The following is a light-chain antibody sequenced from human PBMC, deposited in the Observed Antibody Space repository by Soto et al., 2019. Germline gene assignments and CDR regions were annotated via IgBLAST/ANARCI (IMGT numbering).Light chain of an antibody. CDR3: MQAVQIPHP. V-gene: IGKV2-28*01. Sequence: DIVMTQSPLSLPVTPGEPASISCRSSQSLLHSNGYNYLDWYLQKPGQSPQLLIYLGSNRASGGHDRLSGSGSGTDFTLKISRVEAEDVGVYYSMQAVQIPHPFGQGTKQEIK. J-gene: IGKJ2*01. CDR2: LGS. CDR1: QSLLHSNGYNY.